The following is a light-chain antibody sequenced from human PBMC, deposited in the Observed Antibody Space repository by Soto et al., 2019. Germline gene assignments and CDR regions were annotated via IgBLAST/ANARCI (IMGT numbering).Light chain of an antibody. J-gene: IGKJ4*01. CDR1: QSVTSTY. V-gene: IGKV3-20*01. CDR3: QQYSISPLT. CDR2: GAS. Sequence: EIVLTQSPGTLSLSPGERATLSCRASQSVTSTYVAWVQQKPGQAPRLPIFGASNRATGIPDRFSGSGSGTDFTLTISRLEPEDFAVYYCQQYSISPLTFGGGTKVEIK.